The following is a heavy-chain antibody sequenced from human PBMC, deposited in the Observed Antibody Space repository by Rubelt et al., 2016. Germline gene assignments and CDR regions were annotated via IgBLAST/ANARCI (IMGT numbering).Heavy chain of an antibody. J-gene: IGHJ5*02. D-gene: IGHD6-6*01. Sequence: QVQLVQSGSELKKPGASVKVSCKASGYTFTSYAMNWVRQAPGQGLEWMGWINTNTGNPTYAPGFTGRFVFSLDTSVSTAYLQISSLKADDTAVYYCGRVIAAREDYNGFDPWGQGTLVTVSS. CDR1: GYTFTSYA. CDR2: INTNTGNP. V-gene: IGHV7-4-1*02. CDR3: GRVIAAREDYNGFDP.